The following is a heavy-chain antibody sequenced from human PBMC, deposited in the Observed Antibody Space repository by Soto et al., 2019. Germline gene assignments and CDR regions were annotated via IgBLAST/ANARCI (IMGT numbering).Heavy chain of an antibody. J-gene: IGHJ4*02. CDR3: ARVSTARGAWYFDY. CDR2: ISSDGNNK. V-gene: IGHV3-30-3*01. D-gene: IGHD4-17*01. Sequence: QVQLVESGGGVVQPGRSLRLSCAASGFTFSNYAVIWVRQAPGKGLEWVAVISSDGNNKNHADSVKGRFTISRDNSKKTLYLEMNSLSSDDTAVCYCARVSTARGAWYFDYWGQGTLVTVSS. CDR1: GFTFSNYA.